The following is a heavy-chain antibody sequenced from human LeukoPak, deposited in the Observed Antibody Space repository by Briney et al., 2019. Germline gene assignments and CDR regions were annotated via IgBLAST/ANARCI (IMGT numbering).Heavy chain of an antibody. Sequence: PSETLSLTCTVPGDSISSYYWSWIRQPPGKGLEWIGYIYYSGSTNYNPSPKSRVTISVDTSKNQFSLKLSSVTAADTAVYYCARGENAVFDYWGQGTLVTVSS. CDR2: IYYSGST. J-gene: IGHJ4*02. CDR1: GDSISSYY. D-gene: IGHD1-26*01. V-gene: IGHV4-59*01. CDR3: ARGENAVFDY.